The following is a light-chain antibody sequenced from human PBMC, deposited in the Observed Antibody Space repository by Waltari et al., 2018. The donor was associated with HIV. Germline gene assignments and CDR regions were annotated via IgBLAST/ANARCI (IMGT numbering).Light chain of an antibody. CDR3: CSYAGTYTYV. Sequence: QSALTQPRSVSGSPGQSVTISCTGTSSDVGDYNSVSWYQQHPGKAPKLMIYDVSKWPSGVPDRFSGPKSGNTASLTISGLQAEDEADYYCCSYAGTYTYVFGTGTKVTVL. J-gene: IGLJ1*01. CDR1: SSDVGDYNS. V-gene: IGLV2-11*01. CDR2: DVS.